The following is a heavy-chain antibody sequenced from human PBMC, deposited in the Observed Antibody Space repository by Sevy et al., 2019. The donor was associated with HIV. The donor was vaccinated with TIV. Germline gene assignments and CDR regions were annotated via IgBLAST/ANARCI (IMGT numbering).Heavy chain of an antibody. J-gene: IGHJ4*02. Sequence: SETLSLTCAVYGGSFSGYYWSWIRQPPGKGLEWIGEINHSGSTNYNPSLKSRVTISVDTSKNQFSLKLSSVTAADTAVYYCAREGGGAIRANFEYWGQGTLVTVSS. D-gene: IGHD2-2*02. CDR3: AREGGGAIRANFEY. CDR2: INHSGST. V-gene: IGHV4-34*01. CDR1: GGSFSGYY.